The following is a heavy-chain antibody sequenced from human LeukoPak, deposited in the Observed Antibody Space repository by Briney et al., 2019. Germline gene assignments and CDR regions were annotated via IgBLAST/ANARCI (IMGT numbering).Heavy chain of an antibody. D-gene: IGHD3-10*01. CDR1: GYTLTSYG. Sequence: GASVKVSCKASGYTLTSYGISWVRQAPGQGLEWMGWINPNSGGTNYAQKFQGRVTMTRDTSISTAYMELSRLRSDDTAVYYCARGPLLWFGELTNYMDVWGKGTTVTVSS. CDR3: ARGPLLWFGELTNYMDV. J-gene: IGHJ6*03. V-gene: IGHV1-2*02. CDR2: INPNSGGT.